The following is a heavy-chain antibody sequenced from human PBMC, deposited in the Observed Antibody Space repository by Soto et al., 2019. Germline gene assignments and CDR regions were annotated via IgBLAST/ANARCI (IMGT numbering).Heavy chain of an antibody. V-gene: IGHV1-46*03. Sequence: ASVKVSCKASGYTFTSYYMHWVRQAPGQGLEWMGIINPSGGSTSYAQKFQGRVTMTRDTSTSTVYMELSSLRSEDTAVYYCARDLVPAVFTRYYYYYMDVWGKGTTVTVSS. CDR3: ARDLVPAVFTRYYYYYMDV. J-gene: IGHJ6*03. CDR2: INPSGGST. CDR1: GYTFTSYY. D-gene: IGHD2-2*01.